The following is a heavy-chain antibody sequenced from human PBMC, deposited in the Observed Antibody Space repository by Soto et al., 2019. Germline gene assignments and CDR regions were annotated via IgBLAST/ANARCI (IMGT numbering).Heavy chain of an antibody. CDR3: VHTGYSYDPFAY. D-gene: IGHD5-18*01. CDR2: IFWNDDE. J-gene: IGHJ4*02. CDR1: GFSLTTYGMV. Sequence: FRPKPVNRTQTLTLNFPFSGFSLTTYGMVVGWIRQPPGKALEWLALIFWNDDERYSPSLKSRLTITKDTSKNQVVFTMTNMDPVDTATYFCVHTGYSYDPFAYWGRGTLVTVSS. V-gene: IGHV2-5*01.